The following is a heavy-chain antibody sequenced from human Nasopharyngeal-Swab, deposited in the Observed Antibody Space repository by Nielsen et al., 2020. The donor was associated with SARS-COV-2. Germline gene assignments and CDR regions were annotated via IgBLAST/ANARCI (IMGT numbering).Heavy chain of an antibody. CDR2: ISSSGSTI. V-gene: IGHV3-11*01. CDR3: AADPRYDSSGYWLIFDY. CDR1: GFTFSDYY. D-gene: IGHD3-22*01. Sequence: GESLKISCAASGFTFSDYYMSWIRQAPGKGLEWVSYISSSGSTIYYADSVKGRFTISRDNAKKSLYLQMNSLRAEDTAVYYCAADPRYDSSGYWLIFDYWGQGTLVTVSS. J-gene: IGHJ4*02.